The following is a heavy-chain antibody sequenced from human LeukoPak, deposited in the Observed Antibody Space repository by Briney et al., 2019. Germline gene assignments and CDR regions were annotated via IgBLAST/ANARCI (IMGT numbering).Heavy chain of an antibody. CDR2: IYGDDET. CDR1: GFTITTNY. D-gene: IGHD2-8*01. J-gene: IGHJ4*02. Sequence: GGSLRLSCAASGFTITTNYMNWVRQAPGKGLEWVSVIYGDDETNYADSVKGRFTISRDNSKNSLYLQMNSLRAEDTAVYYCARAAYCTNGVCPEDYWGQGTLVTVSS. CDR3: ARAAYCTNGVCPEDY. V-gene: IGHV3-53*01.